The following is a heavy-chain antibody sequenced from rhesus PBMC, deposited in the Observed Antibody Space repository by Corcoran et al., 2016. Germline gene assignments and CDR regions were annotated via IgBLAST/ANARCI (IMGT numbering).Heavy chain of an antibody. CDR1: GGSISSNY. V-gene: IGHV4-160*01. Sequence: QVQLQQWGEGLVKPSETLSLTCAVYGGSISSNYWSWIRQPPGKGLEWIGRIRSGGSTNYNPSLKSRVTISIDTSKNPFSLRLSSVTAADTAVYYCARDVGSWSPYFDYWGQGVLVTVSS. CDR3: ARDVGSWSPYFDY. D-gene: IGHD6-13*01. CDR2: IRSGGST. J-gene: IGHJ4*01.